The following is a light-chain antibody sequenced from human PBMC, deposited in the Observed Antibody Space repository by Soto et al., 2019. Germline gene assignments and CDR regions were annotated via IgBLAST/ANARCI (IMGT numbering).Light chain of an antibody. CDR2: WAS. V-gene: IGKV4-1*01. CDR3: QQYSSSPLT. Sequence: DIVMTQSPDSLAVSLGERATINCKSSQSVLYSSNHQNYLAWYQQKPGQPPQLLIYWASTRESGVPDRFSGSGSGTDFTLTISRLEPEDFAVYHCQQYSSSPLTFGGGTKVDI. J-gene: IGKJ4*01. CDR1: QSVLYSSNHQNY.